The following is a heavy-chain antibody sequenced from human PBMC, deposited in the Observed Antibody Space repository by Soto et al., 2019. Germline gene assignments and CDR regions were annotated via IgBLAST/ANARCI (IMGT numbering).Heavy chain of an antibody. V-gene: IGHV3-48*03. D-gene: IGHD2-21*01. CDR2: ISGSGTTM. CDR3: ARDLGTYRAGIPRYYYYGMDV. J-gene: IGHJ6*02. CDR1: GFIFSGYE. Sequence: XGSLGLSCAASGFIFSGYEFHGVREAPGKGLEWVSSISGSGTTMYYADSVKGRFTFSRDNAKNSLYLQMNSLRAEDTAVYYCARDLGTYRAGIPRYYYYGMDVWGQGTTVTVSS.